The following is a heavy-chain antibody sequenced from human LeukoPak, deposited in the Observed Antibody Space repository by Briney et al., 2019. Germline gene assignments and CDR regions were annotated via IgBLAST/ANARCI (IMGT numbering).Heavy chain of an antibody. V-gene: IGHV3-11*04. CDR2: ISTSGTTM. Sequence: PGGSLRLSCAASGFTFSDYYMSWIRQAPGKGLEWVSYISTSGTTMYYADSVKGRFTISRDNAKNSLYLQMNSLRAEDTAVYYCAKLHGSNFDYWGQGTLVTVSS. CDR1: GFTFSDYY. J-gene: IGHJ4*02. CDR3: AKLHGSNFDY. D-gene: IGHD4-23*01.